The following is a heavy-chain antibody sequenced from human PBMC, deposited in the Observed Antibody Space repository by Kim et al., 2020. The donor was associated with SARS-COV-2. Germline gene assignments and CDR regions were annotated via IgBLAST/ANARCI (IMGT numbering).Heavy chain of an antibody. Sequence: GGSLRLSCAASGFTFSSYAMSWVRQAPGKGLEWVSAISGSGGSTYYADSVKGRFTISRDNSKNTLYLQMNSLRAEDTAVYYCAKAGDVWSGYLAHFDYWGQGTLFTVSS. CDR2: ISGSGGST. CDR3: AKAGDVWSGYLAHFDY. V-gene: IGHV3-23*01. J-gene: IGHJ4*02. D-gene: IGHD3-3*01. CDR1: GFTFSSYA.